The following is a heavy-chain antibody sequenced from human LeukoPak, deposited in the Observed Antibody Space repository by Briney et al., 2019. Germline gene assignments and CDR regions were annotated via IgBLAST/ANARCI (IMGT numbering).Heavy chain of an antibody. Sequence: PSETLSLTRALYARSFNDGYSDSARQPPGKGLEWIGEINARGDTNYNPSLKSRVTISVDTSKNQFSLSLSNISASDTAVYSCARGNVQADRGHNWFDPWGQGTLVTVSS. CDR3: ARGNVQADRGHNWFDP. D-gene: IGHD2-2*01. V-gene: IGHV4-34*01. CDR2: INARGDT. J-gene: IGHJ5*02. CDR1: ARSFNDGY.